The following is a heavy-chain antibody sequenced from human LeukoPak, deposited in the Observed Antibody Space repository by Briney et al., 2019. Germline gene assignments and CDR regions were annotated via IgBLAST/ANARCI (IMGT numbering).Heavy chain of an antibody. CDR2: ISYDGSNK. Sequence: GGSLRLSCAASGFIFSSYGMHWVRQAPDKGLEWVAVISYDGSNKYYADSVKGRFTISRDNSKNTLYLQMNSLRAEDTAVYYCARSIEYWGQGTLVTVSS. V-gene: IGHV3-30*19. J-gene: IGHJ4*02. CDR3: ARSIEY. CDR1: GFIFSSYG.